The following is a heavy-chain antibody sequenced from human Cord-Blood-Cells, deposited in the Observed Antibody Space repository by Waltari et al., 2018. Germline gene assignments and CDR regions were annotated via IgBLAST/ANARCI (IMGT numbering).Heavy chain of an antibody. CDR1: GYPLTELS. Sequence: QVQLVQSGAEVKQPGASVKVSCKVSGYPLTELSMPWVRQAPGKGLEWMGGFDPEDGETIYAQKFQGRVTMTEDTSTDTAYMELSSLRSEDTAVYYCATDLRSGYSNYWFDPWGQGTLVTVSS. D-gene: IGHD4-4*01. CDR3: ATDLRSGYSNYWFDP. V-gene: IGHV1-24*01. CDR2: FDPEDGET. J-gene: IGHJ5*02.